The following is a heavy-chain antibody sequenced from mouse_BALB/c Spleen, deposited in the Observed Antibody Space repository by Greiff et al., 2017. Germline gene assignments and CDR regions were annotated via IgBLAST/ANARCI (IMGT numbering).Heavy chain of an antibody. CDR2: ISSGGSYT. V-gene: IGHV5-6*01. CDR3: ARGDYDEGDY. D-gene: IGHD2-4*01. Sequence: EVKLVESGGDLVKPGGSLKLSCAASGFTFSSYGMSWVRQTPDKRLEWVATISSGGSYTYYPDSVKGRFTISRDNAKNTLYLQMSSLKSEDTAMYYCARGDYDEGDYWGQGTTLTVSS. CDR1: GFTFSSYG. J-gene: IGHJ2*01.